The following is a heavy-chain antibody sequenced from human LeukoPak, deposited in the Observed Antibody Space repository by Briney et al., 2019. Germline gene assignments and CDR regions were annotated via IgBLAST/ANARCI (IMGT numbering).Heavy chain of an antibody. CDR1: AGSISSYY. CDR3: ARHGDSTLIDY. J-gene: IGHJ4*02. Sequence: PSESLSLTCTVSAGSISSYYWTWIRQPPGKGPEWIGNVHYSGHTNYNPSLKSRVTISVDTSNNHFSLKLRSVTAADTAVYYCARHGDSTLIDYWGQRTLVTVSS. D-gene: IGHD6-13*01. CDR2: VHYSGHT. V-gene: IGHV4-59*08.